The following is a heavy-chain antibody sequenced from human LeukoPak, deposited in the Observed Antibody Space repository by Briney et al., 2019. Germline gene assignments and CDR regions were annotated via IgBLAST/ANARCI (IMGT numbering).Heavy chain of an antibody. CDR2: INHSGST. V-gene: IGHV4-34*01. CDR1: VGSFSDYY. CDR3: ARVETGYCSSTSCYGYFDY. Sequence: SDTLSLTYAVYVGSFSDYYWSWIRQPPGKGLEGIGEINHSGSTNYNPSLQSRVTISVDTSKNQFSLKLSSVTAADTAVYYCARVETGYCSSTSCYGYFDYWGKGTLVTVSS. D-gene: IGHD2-2*03. J-gene: IGHJ4*02.